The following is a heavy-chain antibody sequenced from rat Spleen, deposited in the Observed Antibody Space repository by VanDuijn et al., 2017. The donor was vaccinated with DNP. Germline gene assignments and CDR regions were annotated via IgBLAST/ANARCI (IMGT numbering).Heavy chain of an antibody. CDR3: SVAGFGVY. J-gene: IGHJ2*01. CDR2: ITTGGVNT. D-gene: IGHD4-4*01. Sequence: EVQLVESGGGLVQPGRSLKLSCAASGITFSNSGMHWIRQAPTKGLEWVASITTGGVNTYYRDSVRGRFTISRDNAHNTLYLQMDNLRSEDTATYYCSVAGFGVYWGQGVTVTVSS. CDR1: GITFSNSG. V-gene: IGHV5-19*01.